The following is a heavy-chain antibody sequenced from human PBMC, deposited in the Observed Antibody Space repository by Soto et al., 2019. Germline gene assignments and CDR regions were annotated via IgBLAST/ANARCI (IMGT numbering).Heavy chain of an antibody. V-gene: IGHV1-2*02. J-gene: IGHJ4*02. D-gene: IGHD3-10*01. CDR3: AKLPQSRFGELLGYADY. CDR1: GYTFTDYY. CDR2: INPNSGST. Sequence: GSVKGSCTASGYTFTDYYMHWVRQAPGQGLEWMGWINPNSGSTYYADSVKGRFTISRDNSKNTLYLQMNSLRAEDTAVYYCAKLPQSRFGELLGYADYWGQGTLVTVSS.